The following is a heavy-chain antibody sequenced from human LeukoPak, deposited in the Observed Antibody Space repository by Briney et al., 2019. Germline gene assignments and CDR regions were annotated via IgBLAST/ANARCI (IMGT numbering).Heavy chain of an antibody. CDR3: ASYDFSSGTPGD. CDR2: IYNRGST. Sequence: SQTLSLTCTVSGGSISSYYWSSIRQPAGKGLEWIGRIYNRGSTNYNPSLKSRVTLSVETSKNQFPLKLSSVTAADTAEYYSASYDFSSGTPGDWGQGTLVTVSS. CDR1: GGSISSYY. D-gene: IGHD3-3*01. J-gene: IGHJ4*02. V-gene: IGHV4-4*07.